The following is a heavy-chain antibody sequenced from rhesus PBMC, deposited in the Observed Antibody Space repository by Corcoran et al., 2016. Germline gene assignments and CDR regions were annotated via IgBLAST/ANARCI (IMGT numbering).Heavy chain of an antibody. CDR1: GGSISSSNW. Sequence: QVQLQESGPGLVKPSETLSLTCAVSGGSISSSNWWSWIRQPPGKGLEWIGGNYSNTKRTNYNPSLKNRVTISKDTSKNQFSLKLSSVTAADTAVYYCAREGSHGVLDYWGQGVLVTVSS. D-gene: IGHD3-34*01. J-gene: IGHJ4*01. CDR2: NYSNTKRT. V-gene: IGHV4S18*01. CDR3: AREGSHGVLDY.